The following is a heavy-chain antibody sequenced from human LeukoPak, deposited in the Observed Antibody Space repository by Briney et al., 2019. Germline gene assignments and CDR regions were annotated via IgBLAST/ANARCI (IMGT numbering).Heavy chain of an antibody. Sequence: GGSLRLSCAASGFTFSSYAMSWVRQAPGKGLEWVSAISGSGGSTYYADSVKGRFTISRDNSKNTLYLQMNSLRAEDRAVYFCAKDRRVVAMAPGSYWGQGTLVTVSS. J-gene: IGHJ4*02. CDR2: ISGSGGST. D-gene: IGHD5-18*01. CDR1: GFTFSSYA. V-gene: IGHV3-23*01. CDR3: AKDRRVVAMAPGSY.